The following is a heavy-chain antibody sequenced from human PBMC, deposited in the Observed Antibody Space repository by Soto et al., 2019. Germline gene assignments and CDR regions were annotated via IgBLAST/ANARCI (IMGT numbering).Heavy chain of an antibody. D-gene: IGHD4-17*01. CDR1: GFTFSSCW. Sequence: GGSLRLSCAASGFTFSSCWMSWVRQSPGKGLEWVANIKQDGNEKYYVDSVKGRFTISRDNAKNSLYLQMNSLRAEDTAVYYCARVGGIDGDYVNYWGQGTLVTVSS. V-gene: IGHV3-7*01. J-gene: IGHJ4*02. CDR3: ARVGGIDGDYVNY. CDR2: IKQDGNEK.